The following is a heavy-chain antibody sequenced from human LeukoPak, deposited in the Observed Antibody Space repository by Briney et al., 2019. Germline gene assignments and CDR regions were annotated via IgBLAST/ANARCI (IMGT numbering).Heavy chain of an antibody. Sequence: GGSLRLSCAASGFTFDDYAMHWVRQAPGEGLEWVSGISWNSGSIGYADSVKGRFTISRDNAKNFLYLQMNSLRAEGMALYYCAKDIGAVAGYAFDIWGQGTMVTVSS. CDR3: AKDIGAVAGYAFDI. D-gene: IGHD6-19*01. J-gene: IGHJ3*02. CDR1: GFTFDDYA. V-gene: IGHV3-9*03. CDR2: ISWNSGSI.